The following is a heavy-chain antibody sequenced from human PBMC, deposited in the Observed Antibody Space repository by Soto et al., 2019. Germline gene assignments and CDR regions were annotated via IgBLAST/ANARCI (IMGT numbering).Heavy chain of an antibody. Sequence: PSETLSLTCSVSGGSISGYYWSWVRQPPGKGLEWIGYIYYSGSTNYNPSLKSRVTISVDTSKNQFSLKLSSVTAADTAVYYCAREGQALDYWGQGTLVTVSS. CDR2: IYYSGST. CDR3: AREGQALDY. V-gene: IGHV4-59*01. D-gene: IGHD3-3*02. J-gene: IGHJ4*02. CDR1: GGSISGYY.